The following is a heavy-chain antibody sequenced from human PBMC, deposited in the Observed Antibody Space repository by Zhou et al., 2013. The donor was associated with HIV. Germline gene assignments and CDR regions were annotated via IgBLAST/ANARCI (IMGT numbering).Heavy chain of an antibody. V-gene: IGHV1-69*05. Sequence: QVQLVQSGAEVKKPGSSTKVYCEASGGTFNTYAITWVRQAPGRGLEWVGGITPIFGTATYAHKFKGRISVSTDESARTVYMELSDLRSDDTAIYFCARGGGDRIDAAFDIWGQGTRVTV. CDR2: ITPIFGTA. CDR1: GGTFNTYA. CDR3: ARGGGDRIDAAFDI. D-gene: IGHD3-16*01. J-gene: IGHJ3*02.